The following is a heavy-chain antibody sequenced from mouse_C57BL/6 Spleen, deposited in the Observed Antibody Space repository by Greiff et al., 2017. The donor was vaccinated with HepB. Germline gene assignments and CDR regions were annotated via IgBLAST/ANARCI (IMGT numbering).Heavy chain of an antibody. CDR2: IDPETGGT. D-gene: IGHD4-1*01. CDR1: GYTFTDYE. CDR3: TREVGRD. V-gene: IGHV1-15*01. J-gene: IGHJ2*01. Sequence: QVQLKQSGAELVRPGASVTLSCKASGYTFTDYEMHWVKQTPVHGLEWIGAIDPETGGTAYNQKFKGKAILTADKSSSTAYMELRSLTSEDSAVYYCTREVGRDWGQGTTLTVSS.